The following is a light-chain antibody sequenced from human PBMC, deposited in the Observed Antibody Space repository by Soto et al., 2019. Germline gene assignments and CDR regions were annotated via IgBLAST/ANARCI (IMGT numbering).Light chain of an antibody. V-gene: IGKV1-5*03. CDR3: QKYNSAPRT. CDR1: QSISIW. CDR2: KAS. Sequence: DIQMTQSPSTLSASVGDRVTITCRASQSISIWLAWYQQKPGKAPKILIYKASSLESGVPSRFSGSGSGTEFTLTISSLQPEDIASYYCQKYNSAPRTFGQGTKVDIK. J-gene: IGKJ1*01.